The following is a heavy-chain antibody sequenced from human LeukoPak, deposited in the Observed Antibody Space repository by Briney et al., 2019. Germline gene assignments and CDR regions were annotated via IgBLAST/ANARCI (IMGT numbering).Heavy chain of an antibody. CDR3: AKRGDSRSFDY. Sequence: PGGSLRLSCATSGFTFTNYAMTWVRQAPGKGLEWVSVITSSGGSTSYADSVEGRFTISRDNSKNTLYLQMNSLRAEDTAIYYCAKRGDSRSFDYWGQGTLVTVSS. V-gene: IGHV3-23*01. CDR2: ITSSGGST. CDR1: GFTFTNYA. J-gene: IGHJ4*02. D-gene: IGHD3-22*01.